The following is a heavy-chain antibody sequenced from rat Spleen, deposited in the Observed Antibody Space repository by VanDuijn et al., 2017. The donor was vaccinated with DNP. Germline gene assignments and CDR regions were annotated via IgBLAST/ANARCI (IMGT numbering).Heavy chain of an antibody. V-gene: IGHV5-29*01. CDR2: ISYDSSTT. D-gene: IGHD5-1*01. J-gene: IGHJ2*01. Sequence: DVQLVESDGGLVQHGRSLKVSCAAPGFTISDFYMAWVRQTPTKGLEWVATISYDSSTTYYRGSVRGRFTISRDNAKSTLYLQMDRMRSEDTATYYCARIGAVTGTFDYWGQGVMVTVSS. CDR3: ARIGAVTGTFDY. CDR1: GFTISDFY.